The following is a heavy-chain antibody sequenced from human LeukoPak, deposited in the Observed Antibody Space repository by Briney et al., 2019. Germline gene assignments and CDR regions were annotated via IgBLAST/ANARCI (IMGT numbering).Heavy chain of an antibody. Sequence: GSVTVSCTVSGYTLTELSMHWVRQAPGKGLEGMGGFDPEDGETIYAQKFQGRVTMTEDTSTDTAYMELSSLRSEDTAVYYCATVDPLGYYFDYWGQGTLVTVSS. CDR1: GYTLTELS. V-gene: IGHV1-24*01. J-gene: IGHJ4*02. D-gene: IGHD7-27*01. CDR3: ATVDPLGYYFDY. CDR2: FDPEDGET.